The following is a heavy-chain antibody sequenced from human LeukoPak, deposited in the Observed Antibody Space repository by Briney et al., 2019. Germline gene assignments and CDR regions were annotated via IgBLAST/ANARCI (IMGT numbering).Heavy chain of an antibody. CDR3: ADFYTTSGFFY. J-gene: IGHJ4*02. V-gene: IGHV1-24*01. D-gene: IGHD3-3*01. CDR2: LDGENDQK. Sequence: ASVKVSCKVSGYTVTEISIHWVRQSPGKGLEWMGGLDGENDQKVYAQQFQDRVTISEDTSTDTAYMELSNLQSEDTAVYFCADFYTTSGFFYWGQGTLVTVSS. CDR1: GYTVTEIS.